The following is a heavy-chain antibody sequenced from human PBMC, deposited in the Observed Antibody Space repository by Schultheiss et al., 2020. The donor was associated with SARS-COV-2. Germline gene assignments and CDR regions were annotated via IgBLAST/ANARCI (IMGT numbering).Heavy chain of an antibody. D-gene: IGHD1-7*01. V-gene: IGHV4-30-4*01. CDR1: GGSISSGDYY. J-gene: IGHJ3*02. Sequence: SETLSLTCTVSGGSISSGDYYWSWIRQPPGKGLEWIGYIYYSGSTYYNPSLKSRVTISVDTSKNQFSLKLSSVTAADTAVYYCARAPLGTTAIDAFDIWGQGTMVTVSS. CDR2: IYYSGST. CDR3: ARAPLGTTAIDAFDI.